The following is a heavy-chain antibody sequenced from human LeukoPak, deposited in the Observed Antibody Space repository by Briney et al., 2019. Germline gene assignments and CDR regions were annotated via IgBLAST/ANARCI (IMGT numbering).Heavy chain of an antibody. D-gene: IGHD4-11*01. J-gene: IGHJ4*02. V-gene: IGHV1-2*02. Sequence: ASVKVSCKASGYTFTGYYIHWVRQAPGQGLEWMGWINPNSGGTNYAQRFEGRVTVTRDTSISTAHMELSRLRSDDTAVYYCARALSNLRLYYFDYWGQGALVTVSS. CDR2: INPNSGGT. CDR3: ARALSNLRLYYFDY. CDR1: GYTFTGYY.